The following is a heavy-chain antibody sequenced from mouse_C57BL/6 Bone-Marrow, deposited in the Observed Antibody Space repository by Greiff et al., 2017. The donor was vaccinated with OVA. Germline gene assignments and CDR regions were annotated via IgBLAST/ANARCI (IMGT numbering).Heavy chain of an antibody. CDR3: ARAGPYYDYGDVYVDY. CDR2: INPGSGGT. J-gene: IGHJ2*01. D-gene: IGHD2-4*01. Sequence: QVQLQQSGAELVRPGTSVKVSCKASGYAFTNYLIEWVKQRPGQGLEWIGVINPGSGGTNYNEKFKGKATLTADKSSSTAYMQLSSLTSEDSAVYFWARAGPYYDYGDVYVDYWGQGTTLTVAS. CDR1: GYAFTNYL. V-gene: IGHV1-54*01.